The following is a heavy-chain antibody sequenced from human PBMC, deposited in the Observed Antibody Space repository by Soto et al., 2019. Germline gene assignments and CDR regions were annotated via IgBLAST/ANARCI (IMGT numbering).Heavy chain of an antibody. D-gene: IGHD7-27*01. CDR1: AGTFPHYA. V-gene: IGHV1-69*01. Sequence: QVRLVQSGPEVRVPGSSVTVSCKASAGTFPHYALSWVRQAPGQGLEWIGGIIPVLATTTYAQKLQGRVSIIADESANTVYMELSSLTSEDTAVYYCACNWGNSLKNWLDPWGQGTLVTVSS. CDR3: ACNWGNSLKNWLDP. J-gene: IGHJ5*02. CDR2: IIPVLATT.